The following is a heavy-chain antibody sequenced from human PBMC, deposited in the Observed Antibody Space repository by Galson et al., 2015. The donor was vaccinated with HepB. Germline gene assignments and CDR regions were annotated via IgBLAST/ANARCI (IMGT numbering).Heavy chain of an antibody. V-gene: IGHV1-46*03. J-gene: IGHJ1*01. CDR2: INPSGGST. D-gene: IGHD3-3*01. CDR1: GYTFTSYY. CDR3: ASAEIFGVVNPAEYFQH. Sequence: SVKVSCKASGYTFTSYYMHWVRQAPGQGLEWMGIINPSGGSTSYAQKFQGRVTMTRDTSTSTVYMELSSLRSEDTAVYYCASAEIFGVVNPAEYFQHWGQGTLVTVSS.